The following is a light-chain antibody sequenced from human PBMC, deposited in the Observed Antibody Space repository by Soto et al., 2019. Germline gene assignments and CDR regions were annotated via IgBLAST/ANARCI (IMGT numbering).Light chain of an antibody. J-gene: IGKJ2*02. CDR2: DAS. CDR3: QQRSNWPPTCT. Sequence: VLTQSPATLSLSPGERATLSCRASQSVNTYLAWYQQKPGQAPRLLIYDASNRATGIPARFSGSGSGTDFTLTISNLEPEDFAVYYCQQRSNWPPTCTFGQGTRLEIK. V-gene: IGKV3-11*01. CDR1: QSVNTY.